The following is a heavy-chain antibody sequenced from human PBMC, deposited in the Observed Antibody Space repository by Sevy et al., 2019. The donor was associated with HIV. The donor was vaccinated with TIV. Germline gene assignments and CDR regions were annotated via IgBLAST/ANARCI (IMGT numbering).Heavy chain of an antibody. CDR2: ISGNSGSI. D-gene: IGHD5-18*01. CDR1: GFTFDDSA. CDR3: VKGGGADAAMGCLYG. J-gene: IGHJ4*02. V-gene: IGHV3-9*01. Sequence: SLRLSCAASGFTFDDSAMHWVRQTPGKGLEWVSGISGNSGSIGYADSVRGRFTITSDNAKNSLYLQMNSLRPEDTALYYCVKGGGADAAMGCLYGWGQRTLVTVSS.